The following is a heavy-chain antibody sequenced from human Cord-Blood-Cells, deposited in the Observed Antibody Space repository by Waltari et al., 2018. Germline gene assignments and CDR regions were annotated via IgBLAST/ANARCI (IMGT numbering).Heavy chain of an antibody. CDR3: ARQGLYYDILTGYYPFDY. V-gene: IGHV4-39*01. J-gene: IGHJ4*02. Sequence: QLQLQESGPGLVKHSETLSLTCTVSGGSISSSSYYWGWIRPPPGKGLEWIGSIYYSGSTYYNPSLKSRVTISVDTSKNQFSLKLSSVTAADTAVYYCARQGLYYDILTGYYPFDYWGQGTLVTVSS. D-gene: IGHD3-9*01. CDR2: IYYSGST. CDR1: GGSISSSSYY.